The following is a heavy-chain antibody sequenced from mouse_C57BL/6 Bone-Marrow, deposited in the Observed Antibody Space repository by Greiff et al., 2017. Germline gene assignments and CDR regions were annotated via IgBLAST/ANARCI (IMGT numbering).Heavy chain of an antibody. J-gene: IGHJ1*03. D-gene: IGHD1-1*01. CDR1: GYTFTSYG. CDR2: IYPRSGNT. Sequence: QVQLQQSGAELARPGASVKLSCKASGYTFTSYGISWVKQRTGQGLEWIGEIYPRSGNTYYNEKFKGKATLTADKSSSTAYMELRSLTSEDSAVYFCARVLRSVSWYFDVWGTGTTVTVSS. CDR3: ARVLRSVSWYFDV. V-gene: IGHV1-81*01.